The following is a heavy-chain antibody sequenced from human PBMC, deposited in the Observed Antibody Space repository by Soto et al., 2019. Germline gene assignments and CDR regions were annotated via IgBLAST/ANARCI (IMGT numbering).Heavy chain of an antibody. J-gene: IGHJ6*02. CDR3: ARDSYDFWSGYYRYYGMDV. Sequence: ALETQRVTSSVADGTIGNSSDYWVWIRQTPGKGLEWIGSIYYSGSTYYNPSLKSRVTISVDTSKNQFSLKLSSVTAADTAVYYCARDSYDFWSGYYRYYGMDVWGQGTTVTVS. CDR2: IYYSGST. V-gene: IGHV4-39*02. D-gene: IGHD3-3*01. CDR1: DGTIGNSSDY.